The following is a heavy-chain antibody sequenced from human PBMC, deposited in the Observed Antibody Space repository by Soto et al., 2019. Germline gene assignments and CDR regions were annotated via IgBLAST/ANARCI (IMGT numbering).Heavy chain of an antibody. D-gene: IGHD3-9*01. CDR1: GGSISSGDYY. CDR3: ASRRYFDWLLDY. J-gene: IGHJ4*02. V-gene: IGHV4-30-4*01. Sequence: TSETLSLTCTVSGGSISSGDYYWSWIRQPPGKGLEWIGYIYYSGSTYYNPSLKSRVTISVDTSKNQFSLKLSSVTAADTAVYYCASRRYFDWLLDYWGQGTLVTVSS. CDR2: IYYSGST.